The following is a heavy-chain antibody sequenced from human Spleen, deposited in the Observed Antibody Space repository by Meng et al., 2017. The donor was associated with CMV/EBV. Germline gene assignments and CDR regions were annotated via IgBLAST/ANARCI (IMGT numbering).Heavy chain of an antibody. Sequence: GESLKISCVASGFTLTTYAMGWVRQAPGKGLEWVSHITNTGGSTYYADSVKGRFTISRDSSKNTLYLQLHSLRAADTAVYYCARVLGSALRFLEWLLPDYYYYGMDVWGQGTTVTVSS. CDR3: ARVLGSALRFLEWLLPDYYYYGMDV. D-gene: IGHD3-3*01. J-gene: IGHJ6*02. CDR1: GFTLTTYA. V-gene: IGHV3-23*01. CDR2: ITNTGGST.